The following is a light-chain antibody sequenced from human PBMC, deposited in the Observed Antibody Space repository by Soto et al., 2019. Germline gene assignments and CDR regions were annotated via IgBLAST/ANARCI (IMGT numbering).Light chain of an antibody. V-gene: IGKV1-39*01. J-gene: IGKJ5*01. CDR1: QSIRSY. CDR3: QQSYTTLFT. CDR2: AAS. Sequence: DIQMTQSPSSLSASVGDRVTITCRASQSIRSYLNWYQQKPGKAPKLLIYAASSLQSGVPSRFSGSGSGTDFTLTISSLQPENVATYYCQQSYTTLFTFGHGTRLEIK.